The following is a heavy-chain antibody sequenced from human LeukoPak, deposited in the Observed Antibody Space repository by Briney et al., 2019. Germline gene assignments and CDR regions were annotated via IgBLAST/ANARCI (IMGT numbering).Heavy chain of an antibody. CDR1: GGSIRSSYYY. CDR3: ARVTVRGDYFDY. D-gene: IGHD4-11*01. CDR2: IYDSGST. J-gene: IGHJ4*02. V-gene: IGHV4-39*07. Sequence: SETLSLTCTVSGGSIRSSYYYWGWIRQPPGKGLEWIGSIYDSGSTYYNPSLKSRVTISVDTSKNQFSLKLSSVTAADTAVYYCARVTVRGDYFDYWGQGTLVTVSS.